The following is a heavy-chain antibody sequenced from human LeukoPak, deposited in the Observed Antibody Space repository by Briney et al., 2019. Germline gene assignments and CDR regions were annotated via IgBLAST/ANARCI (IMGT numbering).Heavy chain of an antibody. J-gene: IGHJ4*02. CDR1: GYTLTSYG. D-gene: IGHD2-21*02. CDR2: ISAYNGNT. CDR3: AREGGGSNTRGVVTAMNY. Sequence: ASVKVACKASGYTLTSYGISWVRQAPGQGLEWMGWISAYNGNTNYAQKLQGRVTMTTGTSTSTAYMELRSLRSDDTAVYYCAREGGGSNTRGVVTAMNYWGQGTLVTVSS. V-gene: IGHV1-18*01.